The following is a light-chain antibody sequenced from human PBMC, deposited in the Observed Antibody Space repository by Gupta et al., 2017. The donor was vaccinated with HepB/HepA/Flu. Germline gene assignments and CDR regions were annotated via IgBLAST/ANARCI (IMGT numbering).Light chain of an antibody. CDR3: AAWDDSLSAGV. V-gene: IGLV1-47*01. CDR2: RNN. CDR1: SSNIGSNY. J-gene: IGLJ2*01. Sequence: PPSASGTPGQRVPISCSGSSSNIGSNYVYWYQQLPGTAPKLLIYRNNQRPSGVPDRFSGSKSGTSASLAISGPRSEDEADYYCAAWDDSLSAGVFGGGTKLTVL.